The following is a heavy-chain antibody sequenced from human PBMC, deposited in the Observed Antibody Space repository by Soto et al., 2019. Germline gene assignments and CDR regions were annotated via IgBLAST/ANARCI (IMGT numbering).Heavy chain of an antibody. V-gene: IGHV3-30*18. Sequence: QVQLVESGGGVVQPGKSLRLSCAASGFTFSNYGMHWVRQAPSKGLEWVAVISSDGSNRYYGDPVKGRFTISRDDSKNTLYLQMNSLRGEDTALYYCAKAYFDFWSGSHYYQYGMDVWGQGTTVTVSS. CDR3: AKAYFDFWSGSHYYQYGMDV. J-gene: IGHJ6*02. CDR1: GFTFSNYG. D-gene: IGHD3-3*01. CDR2: ISSDGSNR.